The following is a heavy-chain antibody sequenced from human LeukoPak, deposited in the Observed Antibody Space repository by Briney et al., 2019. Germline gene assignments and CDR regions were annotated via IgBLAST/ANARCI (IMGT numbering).Heavy chain of an antibody. CDR3: ARRRYSYGAGNWFDP. CDR1: GGSFSGYY. D-gene: IGHD5-18*01. CDR2: INHSGST. Sequence: SETLSLTCAVYGGSFSGYYWSWIRQPPGKGLEWIGEINHSGSTNYNPSLKSRVTISVDTSKNQFSLKLSSVTAADTAVYYCARRRYSYGAGNWFDPWGQGTLVTVSS. J-gene: IGHJ5*02. V-gene: IGHV4-34*01.